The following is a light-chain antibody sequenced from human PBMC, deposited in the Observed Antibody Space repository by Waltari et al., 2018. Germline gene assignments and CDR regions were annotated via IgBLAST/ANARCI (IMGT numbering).Light chain of an antibody. CDR1: QRISTY. V-gene: IGKV1-39*01. J-gene: IGKJ4*01. Sequence: DIQMPPSPSSLSASVGDRITITCRASQRISTYLSWYQHKPGKAPTLLISGAPGSQSGVPSRFSGSGSGTDFTLTISSLQPEDFATYFCQQDYRTPLTFGGGTKVEIK. CDR3: QQDYRTPLT. CDR2: GAP.